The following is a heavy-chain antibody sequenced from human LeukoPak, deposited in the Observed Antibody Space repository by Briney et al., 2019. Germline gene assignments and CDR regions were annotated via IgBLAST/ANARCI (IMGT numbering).Heavy chain of an antibody. CDR2: ISSNGGST. Sequence: GGSLRLSCAAYGFTFSSYAMHWVRQAPGKGLEYVSAISSNGGSTYYANSVKGRFTISRDNSKNTLYLQMGSLRAEDMALYYCASRYCGGDCYSDEPLDYWGQGTLVTVSS. CDR3: ASRYCGGDCYSDEPLDY. V-gene: IGHV3-64*01. CDR1: GFTFSSYA. J-gene: IGHJ4*02. D-gene: IGHD2-21*02.